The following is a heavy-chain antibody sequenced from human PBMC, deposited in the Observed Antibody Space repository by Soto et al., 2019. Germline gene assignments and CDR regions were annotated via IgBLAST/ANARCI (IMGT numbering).Heavy chain of an antibody. D-gene: IGHD6-6*01. V-gene: IGHV3-23*01. CDR2: ISGSDDST. J-gene: IGHJ4*02. CDR3: AKRSSSSTFDY. Sequence: EVPLLESGGGLVQPGESLRLSFAASGFTFSSYAMSWVRQAPGKGLEWVSVISGSDDSTYYADSMKGRFTISRDNSKNTLYLQMNSLRAEDTAVYYCAKRSSSSTFDYWGQGTLVTVSS. CDR1: GFTFSSYA.